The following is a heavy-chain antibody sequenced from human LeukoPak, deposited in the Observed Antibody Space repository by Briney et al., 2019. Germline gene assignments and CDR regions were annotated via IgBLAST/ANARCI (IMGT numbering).Heavy chain of an antibody. CDR3: ARQKRTFDY. V-gene: IGHV3-11*01. CDR2: ISPNSYST. Sequence: GGTLRLSCEASGFNFSDYYMTRIRQAPGKGLEWLSYISPNSYSTYYTASVRGRFTISRDNSKNSMYLQMNSLRAEDTALYYCARQKRTFDYWGRGTLVTVSS. CDR1: GFNFSDYY. J-gene: IGHJ4*02.